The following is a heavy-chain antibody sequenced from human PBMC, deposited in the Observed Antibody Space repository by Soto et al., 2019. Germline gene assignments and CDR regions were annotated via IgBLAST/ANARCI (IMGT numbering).Heavy chain of an antibody. Sequence: LTCTVSGGSISSSSYYWGWIRQPPGKGLEWIGSIYYSGSTYYNPSLKSRVTISVDTSKNQFSLKLSSVTAADTAVYYCASRSGGYDLGAFDYWGQGTLVTVSS. J-gene: IGHJ4*02. V-gene: IGHV4-39*01. CDR2: IYYSGST. D-gene: IGHD5-12*01. CDR1: GGSISSSSYY. CDR3: ASRSGGYDLGAFDY.